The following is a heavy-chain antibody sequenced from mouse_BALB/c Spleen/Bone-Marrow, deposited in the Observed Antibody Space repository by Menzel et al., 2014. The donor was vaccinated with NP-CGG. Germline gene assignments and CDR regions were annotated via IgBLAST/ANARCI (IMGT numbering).Heavy chain of an antibody. CDR3: ARGGPFDY. V-gene: IGHV3-6*02. J-gene: IGHJ2*01. Sequence: ESGPGLVQPSQSLSLTCSVTGYSITSGYYWNWIRQFPGNKLEWMGYISYDGSNNYNPSLKNRISITRDTSKNQFFLKLNSVTTEDTATYYCARGGPFDYWGQGTTLTVSS. CDR2: ISYDGSN. CDR1: GYSITSGYY.